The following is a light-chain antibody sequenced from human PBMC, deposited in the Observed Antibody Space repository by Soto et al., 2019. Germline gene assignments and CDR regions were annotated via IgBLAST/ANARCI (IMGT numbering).Light chain of an antibody. V-gene: IGKV3-11*01. J-gene: IGKJ1*01. CDR1: QSVSSN. Sequence: ETVLTQSPATLSVSPGESATLSCRASQSVSSNLAWHQQKPGQAPRLLIYDASNRATGIPARFSGSGSGTDFTLTISSLEPEDFAVYYCQQRSNWPWTFGQGTKVDIK. CDR3: QQRSNWPWT. CDR2: DAS.